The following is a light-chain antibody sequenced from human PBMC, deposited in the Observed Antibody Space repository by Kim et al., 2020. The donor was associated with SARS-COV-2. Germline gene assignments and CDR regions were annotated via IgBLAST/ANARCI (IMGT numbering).Light chain of an antibody. Sequence: SASTGDRVTISCRMSQRISSYLAWYQQKPGKAPELLIYAASTLQSGVPSRFSGSGSGTDFTLTISCLQSEDFATYYCQQYYSFPYSFGQGTKLEI. CDR2: AAS. CDR1: QRISSY. J-gene: IGKJ2*03. CDR3: QQYYSFPYS. V-gene: IGKV1D-8*01.